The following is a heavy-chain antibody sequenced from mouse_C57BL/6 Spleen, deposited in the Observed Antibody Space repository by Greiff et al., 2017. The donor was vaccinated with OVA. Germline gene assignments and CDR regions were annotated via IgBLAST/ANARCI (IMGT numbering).Heavy chain of an antibody. CDR3: ARTGTGSRGAMDY. CDR1: GYSFSGYY. J-gene: IGHJ4*01. D-gene: IGHD1-1*01. Sequence: EVQLQQSGPELVKPGASVKISCKASGYSFSGYYMNWVKQSPEKSLEWIGEINPSTGGTTYNQKFKAKATLTVDKSSSTAYMQLKSLTSEDSAVYYCARTGTGSRGAMDYWGQGTSVTVSS. V-gene: IGHV1-42*01. CDR2: INPSTGGT.